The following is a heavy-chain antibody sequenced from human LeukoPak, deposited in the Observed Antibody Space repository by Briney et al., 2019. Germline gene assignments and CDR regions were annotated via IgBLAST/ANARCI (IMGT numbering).Heavy chain of an antibody. CDR3: ARGDGYNGFRY. D-gene: IGHD5-24*01. J-gene: IGHJ4*02. CDR1: GYTFTSYG. CDR2: IIPIVNMV. V-gene: IGHV1-69*04. Sequence: ASVKVSCKASGYTFTSYGISWVRQAPGQGFQWMGRIIPIVNMVDYAKRFQGRVTIIADKSTSTAHMELSSLRSEDTAVYYCARGDGYNGFRYWGQGTLVTVSS.